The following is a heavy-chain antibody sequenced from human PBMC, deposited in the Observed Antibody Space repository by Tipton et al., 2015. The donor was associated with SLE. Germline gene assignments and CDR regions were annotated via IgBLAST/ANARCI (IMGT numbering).Heavy chain of an antibody. D-gene: IGHD6-13*01. J-gene: IGHJ6*02. CDR1: GSIFSSYN. Sequence: SLRLSCAASGSIFSSYNMHWVRQAPGKGLEWVAVISYDGSNKYYADSVKGRFTISRDNSKNTLFLQMNSLRAEDTAVYYCARVLGSYYGMDVWGQGTMVTVSS. CDR2: ISYDGSNK. CDR3: ARVLGSYYGMDV. V-gene: IGHV3-30*04.